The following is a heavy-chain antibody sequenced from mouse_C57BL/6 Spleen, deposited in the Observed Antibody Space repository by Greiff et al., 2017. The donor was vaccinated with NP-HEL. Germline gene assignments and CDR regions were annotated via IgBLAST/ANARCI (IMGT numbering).Heavy chain of an antibody. CDR2: IDPENGDT. J-gene: IGHJ2*01. V-gene: IGHV14-4*01. Sequence: EVQLQQSGAELVRPGASVKLSCTASGFNIKDDYMHWVKQRPEQGLEWIGWIDPENGDTEYASKFQGKATITADTSSNTADLQRSSLTSEDTAVYYGTTDRNDFDYWSQGTTLTVSS. CDR1: GFNIKDDY. CDR3: TTDRNDFDY.